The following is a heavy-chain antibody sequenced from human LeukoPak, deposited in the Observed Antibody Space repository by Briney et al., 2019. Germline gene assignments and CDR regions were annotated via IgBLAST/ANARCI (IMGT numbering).Heavy chain of an antibody. CDR1: GGSISSSSYY. Sequence: SETLSLTCTVSGGSISSSSYYWGWIRQPPGKGLEWIGSIYYSGSTYYNPSLKSRVTISVDTSKNQFSLKLSSVTAADTAVYYCARDRSIAALPFDYWGQGTLVTVSS. D-gene: IGHD6-6*01. CDR2: IYYSGST. V-gene: IGHV4-39*07. J-gene: IGHJ4*02. CDR3: ARDRSIAALPFDY.